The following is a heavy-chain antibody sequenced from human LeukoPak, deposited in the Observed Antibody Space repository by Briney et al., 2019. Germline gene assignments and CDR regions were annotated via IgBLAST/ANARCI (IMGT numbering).Heavy chain of an antibody. V-gene: IGHV1-69*13. D-gene: IGHD2-2*01. CDR2: IIPIFGTA. CDR3: ARGPVVPAAPSFDH. Sequence: ASVKVSCKASGGTFISYAISWVRQAPGQGLEWMGGIIPIFGTANYAQKFQGRVTITADESTSTAYMELRSLRSDDTAVYYCARGPVVPAAPSFDHWGQGTLVTVSS. CDR1: GGTFISYA. J-gene: IGHJ5*02.